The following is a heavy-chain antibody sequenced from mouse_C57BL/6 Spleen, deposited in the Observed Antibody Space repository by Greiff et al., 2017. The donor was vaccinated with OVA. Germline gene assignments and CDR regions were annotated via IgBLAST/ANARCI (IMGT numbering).Heavy chain of an antibody. Sequence: VQLQQPGAELVKPGASVKLSCKASGYTFTSYWMQWVKQRPGQGLEWIGEIDPSDSYTNYNQKFKGKATLTVDTSSSTAYMQLSSLTSEDSAVYDCARGIPITTVVATNYFDDWGQGSTLTVSS. CDR3: ARGIPITTVVATNYFDD. CDR1: GYTFTSYW. V-gene: IGHV1-50*01. CDR2: IDPSDSYT. D-gene: IGHD1-1*01. J-gene: IGHJ2*01.